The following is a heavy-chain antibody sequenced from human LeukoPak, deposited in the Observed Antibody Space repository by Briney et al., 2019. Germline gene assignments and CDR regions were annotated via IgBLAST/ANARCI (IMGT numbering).Heavy chain of an antibody. CDR3: ARDLVGVVAGTPYWYFDL. J-gene: IGHJ2*01. Sequence: SETLSLTCTVSGGSINSPGYYWSWIRQPAGRGLEWLGRIYSTGRTDYNPSLKSRVVISVEKSKNQFSLNLSSVTAADTAVYYCARDLVGVVAGTPYWYFDLWGRGTLVSVSS. D-gene: IGHD6-19*01. CDR2: IYSTGRT. V-gene: IGHV4-61*02. CDR1: GGSINSPGYY.